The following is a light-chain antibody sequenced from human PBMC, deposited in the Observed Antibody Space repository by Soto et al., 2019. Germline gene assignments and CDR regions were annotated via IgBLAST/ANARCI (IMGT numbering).Light chain of an antibody. CDR1: QSVSSY. CDR3: QQLKT. J-gene: IGKJ1*01. Sequence: IVLTHSPATLSLSPGERATLSCRASQSVSSYLAWYQQKPGQAPRLLIYDASNRATGIPARFSGSGSGTDFTLTISSLEPEDFAVYYCQQLKTFGQGTKVDIK. V-gene: IGKV3-11*01. CDR2: DAS.